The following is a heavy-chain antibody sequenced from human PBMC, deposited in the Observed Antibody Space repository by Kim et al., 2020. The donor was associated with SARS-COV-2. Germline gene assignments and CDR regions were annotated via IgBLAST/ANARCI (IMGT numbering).Heavy chain of an antibody. V-gene: IGHV3-11*05. CDR1: GFTFSDYY. CDR3: ARVGYDYVWGSYPDYYYYYGMDV. Sequence: GGSLRLSCAASGFTFSDYYMSWIRQAPGKGLEWVSYISSSSSYTNYADSVKGRFTISRDNAKNSLYLQMNSLRAEDTAVYYCARVGYDYVWGSYPDYYYYYGMDVWGQGTTVTVSS. J-gene: IGHJ6*02. D-gene: IGHD3-16*02. CDR2: ISSSSSYT.